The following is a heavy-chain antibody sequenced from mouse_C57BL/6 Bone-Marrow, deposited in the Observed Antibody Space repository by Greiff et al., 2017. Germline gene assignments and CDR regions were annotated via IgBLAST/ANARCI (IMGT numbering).Heavy chain of an antibody. D-gene: IGHD2-5*01. V-gene: IGHV1-55*01. CDR1: GYTFTSYW. Sequence: QVQLQQPGAELVKPGASVQMSCKASGYTFTSYWITWVKQRPGQGLEWIGDIYPGSGSTNYNETFKSKATLTVDTSSSTAYRQLSSLTSEDSAVYYCARPCYSNYWYFYVGGTGTTVTVSS. CDR3: ARPCYSNYWYFYV. CDR2: IYPGSGST. J-gene: IGHJ1*03.